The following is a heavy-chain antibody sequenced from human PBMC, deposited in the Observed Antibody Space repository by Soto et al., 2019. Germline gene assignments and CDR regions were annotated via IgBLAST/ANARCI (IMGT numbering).Heavy chain of an antibody. J-gene: IGHJ4*02. D-gene: IGHD6-19*01. CDR2: IYYTEST. V-gene: IGHV4-59*01. CDR3: ARKRLAVTGPFDY. CDR1: GGSISSFY. Sequence: SETLSLTCTVSGGSISSFYWSWIRQPPGKGLEWIGYIYYTESTNYNPSLKSRVTISVDTSMNQVSLNLTSVTAADTAVYYCARKRLAVTGPFDYWGQGTLVTVSS.